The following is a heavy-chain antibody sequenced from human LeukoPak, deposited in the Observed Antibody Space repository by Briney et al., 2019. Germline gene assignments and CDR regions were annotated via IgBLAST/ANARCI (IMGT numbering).Heavy chain of an antibody. CDR3: ARQVATSRWDFYYYMDV. V-gene: IGHV4-59*01. CDR1: GGSIRSYY. J-gene: IGHJ6*03. CDR2: IYYSGST. Sequence: SETLSLTCTVSGGSIRSYYWNWIRQPPGKGLEWIGNIYYSGSTNYNPSLKSRVTISVDTSKNQFSLKLSSVTAADTAVYYCARQVATSRWDFYYYMDVWGKGTTITVSS. D-gene: IGHD5-12*01.